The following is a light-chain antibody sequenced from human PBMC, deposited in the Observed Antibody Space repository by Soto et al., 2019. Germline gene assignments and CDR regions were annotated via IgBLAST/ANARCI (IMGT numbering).Light chain of an antibody. CDR3: QQYGSSSYT. V-gene: IGKV3-20*01. J-gene: IGKJ2*01. CDR1: QSVSSSY. Sequence: EIVLTQSPGTLSLSPGERATLSCRASQSVSSSYLAWYQQKPGQAPRLLIYDASSRATGIPDRFSGSGSGTDFTLTISRLEPEDFAVYYGQQYGSSSYTFGRGTKLEIK. CDR2: DAS.